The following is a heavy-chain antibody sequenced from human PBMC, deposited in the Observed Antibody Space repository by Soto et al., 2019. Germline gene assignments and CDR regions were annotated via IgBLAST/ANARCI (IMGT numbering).Heavy chain of an antibody. CDR1: GGSISNSY. D-gene: IGHD3-10*01. V-gene: IGHV4-59*08. J-gene: IGHJ6*02. CDR3: ARHSPPFFYGSGPWDV. CDR2: IYSSGST. Sequence: SETLSLTCTVSGGSISNSYWSWIRQSPGKRLEWIGYIYSSGSTNYNPSLKSRVTISVDTSKNQFSLKLSSLIAADTAVYYCARHSPPFFYGSGPWDVWGQGTTVTVSS.